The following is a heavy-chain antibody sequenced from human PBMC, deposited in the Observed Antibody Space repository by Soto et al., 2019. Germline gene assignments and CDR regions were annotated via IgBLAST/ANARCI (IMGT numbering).Heavy chain of an antibody. J-gene: IGHJ5*02. Sequence: QVQLVQSGAEVKKPGSSVKVSCKASGGTFSSYTISWVRQAPGPWLEGMCRIIPILGIANYAQKFQGRVTITVAKSTSTAYMELSSMLSEDTAAYYCSRVYYGSGRGWFDPWGQGTLVTVST. CDR2: IIPILGIA. V-gene: IGHV1-69*02. CDR3: SRVYYGSGRGWFDP. CDR1: GGTFSSYT. D-gene: IGHD3-10*01.